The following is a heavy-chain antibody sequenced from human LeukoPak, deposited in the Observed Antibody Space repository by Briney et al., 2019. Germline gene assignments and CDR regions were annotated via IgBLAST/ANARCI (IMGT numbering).Heavy chain of an antibody. CDR2: ISGSGGST. V-gene: IGHV3-23*01. CDR3: AKDLEWDLYYFDY. CDR1: GFTFSSYG. D-gene: IGHD1-26*01. Sequence: GGTLRLSCAASGFTFSSYGMSWVRQAPGKGLEWVSVISGSGGSTYYADSVKGRFTISRDNSKNTLYLQMNSLRAEDTAVYYCAKDLEWDLYYFDYWGQGTLVTVSS. J-gene: IGHJ4*02.